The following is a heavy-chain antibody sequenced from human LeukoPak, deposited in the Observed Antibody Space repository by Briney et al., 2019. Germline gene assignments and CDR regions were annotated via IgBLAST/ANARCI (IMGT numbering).Heavy chain of an antibody. CDR2: IYTSGGT. CDR3: ARHDPNYGDDSSGYYLGY. Sequence: PSETLSLTCTVSTGSISNYYWTWIRQPAGKGLEWIGRIYTSGGTTYNPSLKSRVTMSVDTSKNQFSLKLSSVTAADTAVYYCARHDPNYGDDSSGYYLGYWGQGTLVTVSS. J-gene: IGHJ4*02. V-gene: IGHV4-4*07. D-gene: IGHD3-22*01. CDR1: TGSISNYY.